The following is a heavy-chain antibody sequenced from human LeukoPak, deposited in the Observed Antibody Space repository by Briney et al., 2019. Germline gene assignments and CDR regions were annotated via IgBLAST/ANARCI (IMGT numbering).Heavy chain of an antibody. Sequence: GGSLRLSCAASGFTFSSYWMSWVRQAPGKGLEWVANIKEDGSEQYYVDSVKGRFTISRDNAKNSLYLQMNSLRAEDTAVYYCARGGYSGYVTFDIWGQGTMVTVSP. CDR2: IKEDGSEQ. CDR3: ARGGYSGYVTFDI. V-gene: IGHV3-7*02. D-gene: IGHD5-12*01. CDR1: GFTFSSYW. J-gene: IGHJ3*02.